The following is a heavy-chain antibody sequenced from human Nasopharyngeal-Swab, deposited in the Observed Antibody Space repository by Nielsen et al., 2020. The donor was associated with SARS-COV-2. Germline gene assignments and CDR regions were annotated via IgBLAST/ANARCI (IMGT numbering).Heavy chain of an antibody. CDR1: GFTSIHYP. V-gene: IGHV3-30*03. CDR2: IFYDEGEK. CDR3: ARADRGGSYFSEYYYYMDV. J-gene: IGHJ6*03. Sequence: GGSLRPPFPPSGFTSIHYPFPWFRQAQAKGREGVAVIFYDEGEKNYADSVKGRFTISRDNSKNTLYLQMNSLRAEDTAVYYCARADRGGSYFSEYYYYMDVWGKGTTVTVSS. D-gene: IGHD1-26*01.